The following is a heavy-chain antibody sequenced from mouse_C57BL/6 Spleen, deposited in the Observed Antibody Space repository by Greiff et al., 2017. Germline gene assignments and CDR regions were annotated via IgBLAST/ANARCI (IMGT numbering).Heavy chain of an antibody. CDR1: GFTFSDFY. CDR2: SRNKANDYTT. Sequence: EVQLVDSGGGLVQSGRSLRLSCATSGFTFSDFYMEWVRQAPGKGLEWIAASRNKANDYTTEYSASVKGRFIVSRDTSHSILYLQMNALRAEDTAIYYCARAGLPWYFDVWGTGTTVTVSS. V-gene: IGHV7-1*01. D-gene: IGHD2-10*01. J-gene: IGHJ1*03. CDR3: ARAGLPWYFDV.